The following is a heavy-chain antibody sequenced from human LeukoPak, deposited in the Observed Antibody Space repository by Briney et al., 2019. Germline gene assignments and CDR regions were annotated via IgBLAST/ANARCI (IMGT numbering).Heavy chain of an antibody. V-gene: IGHV4-39*01. J-gene: IGHJ4*02. CDR3: ARSERERIVLVVYAYFDY. D-gene: IGHD2-8*02. CDR2: IYYSGST. Sequence: SETLSLTCTVSGGSISSSSYYWGWIRQPPGKGLEWIGSIYYSGSTYYNPSLKSRVTISVDTSKNQFSLKLSSVTAADTAVYHCARSERERIVLVVYAYFDYWGQGTLVTVSS. CDR1: GGSISSSSYY.